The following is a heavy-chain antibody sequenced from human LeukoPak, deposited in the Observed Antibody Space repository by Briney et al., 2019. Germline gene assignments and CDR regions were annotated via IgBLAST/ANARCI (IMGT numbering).Heavy chain of an antibody. CDR2: IYYSGST. J-gene: IGHJ4*02. D-gene: IGHD3-10*01. Sequence: SETLSLTCTVSGGSISTGDYFWSWIRQHPGKGLEWIGYIYYSGSTYYNPSLKSRVTISVDTSKNQFSLKLSSVTAADTAVYYCASQMERSGPGSPFDYWGQGTLVTVSS. V-gene: IGHV4-31*03. CDR1: GGSISTGDYF. CDR3: ASQMERSGPGSPFDY.